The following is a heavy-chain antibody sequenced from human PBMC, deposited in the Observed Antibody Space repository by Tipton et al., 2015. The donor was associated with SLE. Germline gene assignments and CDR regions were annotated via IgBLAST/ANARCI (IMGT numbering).Heavy chain of an antibody. CDR2: VNPSSGNT. Sequence: QLVQSGAEVKKPGASVKVSCKASGYTFSSYDISWVRQATGQGLEWMGWVNPSSGNTGYVQKFQGRVTMTRDTSISTAYMELSSLRSDDTAVYYCARDLHALAVIVVDIALEPFDYWGQGTLVTVSS. D-gene: IGHD3-22*01. J-gene: IGHJ4*02. CDR3: ARDLHALAVIVVDIALEPFDY. V-gene: IGHV1-8*01. CDR1: GYTFSSYD.